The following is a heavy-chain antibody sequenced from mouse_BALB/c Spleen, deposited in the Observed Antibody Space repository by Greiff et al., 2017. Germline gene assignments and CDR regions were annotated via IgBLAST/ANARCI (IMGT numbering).Heavy chain of an antibody. D-gene: IGHD2-1*01. CDR2: ISSGGSYT. CDR1: GFTFSSYA. Sequence: DVKLVESGGGLVKPGGSLKLSCAASGFTFSSYAMSWVRQTPEKRLEWVATISSGGSYTYYPDSVKGRFTISRDNAKNTLYLQMSSLRSEDTAMYYCARGGNYNYFDYWGQGTTLTVSS. CDR3: ARGGNYNYFDY. J-gene: IGHJ2*01. V-gene: IGHV5-9-3*01.